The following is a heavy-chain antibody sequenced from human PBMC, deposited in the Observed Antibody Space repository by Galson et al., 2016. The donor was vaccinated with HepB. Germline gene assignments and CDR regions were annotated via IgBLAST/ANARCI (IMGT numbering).Heavy chain of an antibody. CDR3: ARDHRKGDWFDH. V-gene: IGHV4-31*03. J-gene: IGHJ5*02. D-gene: IGHD3-16*01. Sequence: TLSLTCTVSGGSISSGGYFWSWIRQHPGKGLEWIGYIYYSGNTNYNPSLKSRVTISVDTSKNHFSLKMSSVTAADTAVYYCARDHRKGDWFDHWGQGTLVTVSS. CDR2: IYYSGNT. CDR1: GGSISSGGYF.